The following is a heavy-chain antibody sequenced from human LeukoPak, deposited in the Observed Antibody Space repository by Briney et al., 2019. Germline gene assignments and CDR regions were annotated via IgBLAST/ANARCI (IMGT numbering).Heavy chain of an antibody. V-gene: IGHV4-61*02. CDR1: GGSISSGSYY. Sequence: PSETLSLTCTVSGGSISSGSYYWSWIRQPAGKGLEWIGRIYTSGSTNYNPSLKSRVTMSVDTSKNQFSLKLSSVTAADTAVYYCARDRAAAGTTTMGFDYWGQGTLVTVSS. J-gene: IGHJ4*02. CDR2: IYTSGST. CDR3: ARDRAAAGTTTMGFDY. D-gene: IGHD6-13*01.